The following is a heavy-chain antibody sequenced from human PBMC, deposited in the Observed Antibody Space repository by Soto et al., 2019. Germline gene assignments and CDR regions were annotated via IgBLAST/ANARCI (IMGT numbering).Heavy chain of an antibody. Sequence: SETLSLTCTVSGGSMSTSYYWGWIRQPPGKGLEWIGSIYYSGSTYYNPSLKSRVTISVDTSKNQFSLKLTSVTAADTSVYYCATLWFGEADYWGQGTLVTVSS. J-gene: IGHJ4*02. D-gene: IGHD3-10*01. V-gene: IGHV4-39*01. CDR1: GGSMSTSYY. CDR2: IYYSGST. CDR3: ATLWFGEADY.